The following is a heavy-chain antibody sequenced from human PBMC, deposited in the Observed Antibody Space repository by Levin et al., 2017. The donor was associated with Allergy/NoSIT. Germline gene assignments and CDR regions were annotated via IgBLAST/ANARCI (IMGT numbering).Heavy chain of an antibody. CDR3: ARGGGYCSDKICTWFDP. CDR2: VHSIGTT. J-gene: IGHJ5*01. Sequence: PSETLSLTCTVSGDSLNGYYWSWLRQRSGKGLEWIGRVHSIGTTSYNPSLKSRVNIFLDTVKNQFSLVMTSVTAADTAVYYCARGGGYCSDKICTWFDPWGRGQLVRVSS. V-gene: IGHV4-4*07. D-gene: IGHD2-15*01. CDR1: GDSLNGYY.